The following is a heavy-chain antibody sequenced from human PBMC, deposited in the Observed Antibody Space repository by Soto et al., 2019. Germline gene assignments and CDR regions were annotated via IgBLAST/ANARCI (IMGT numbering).Heavy chain of an antibody. CDR2: ISSYGSDT. J-gene: IGHJ6*02. V-gene: IGHV3-74*01. D-gene: IGHD3-16*01. Sequence: EVQLVESGGGLVLPGGSLRLSCAASGFTFSRYWMHWVRQAPGKGLVWVSRISSYGSDTHYADSVKGRFTISRDNAKNMLYLQMNSLRAEDTAVYYCASNYAYAEGYYWYGIDVWGQGTTVTVSS. CDR1: GFTFSRYW. CDR3: ASNYAYAEGYYWYGIDV.